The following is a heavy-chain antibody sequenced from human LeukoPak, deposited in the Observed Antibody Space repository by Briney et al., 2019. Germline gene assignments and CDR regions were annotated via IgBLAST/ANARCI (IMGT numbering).Heavy chain of an antibody. Sequence: SETLSLTCAAYGGSFSGYYWSWIRQPPGKGLEWIGEINHSGSTNYTSSLKIRMTISVDTSKNQFSLKLSSVTAADTAVYYCERGSSGCGDSCLDYWGQGALVFVSS. CDR2: INHSGST. CDR3: ERGSSGCGDSCLDY. J-gene: IGHJ4*02. CDR1: GGSFSGYY. V-gene: IGHV4-34*01. D-gene: IGHD6-19*01.